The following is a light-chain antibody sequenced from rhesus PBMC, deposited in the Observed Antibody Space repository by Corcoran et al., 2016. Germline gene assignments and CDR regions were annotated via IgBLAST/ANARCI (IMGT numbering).Light chain of an antibody. CDR3: QQYSSRPFT. CDR2: KES. CDR1: QGISSW. V-gene: IGKV1-22*01. Sequence: DIQMTQSPSSLSASVGDTVTITCRAIQGISSWLAWYQQKPGKAPNLLIYKESSLQSGVPYRFSGSGSGTDVTLTISSLQSEDFATYYCQQYSSRPFTFGPGTKLDIK. J-gene: IGKJ3*01.